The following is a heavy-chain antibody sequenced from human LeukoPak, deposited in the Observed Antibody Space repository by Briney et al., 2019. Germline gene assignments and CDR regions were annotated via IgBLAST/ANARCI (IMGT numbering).Heavy chain of an antibody. CDR3: ARDLYCTNGVCSPYFDY. D-gene: IGHD2-8*01. CDR1: GGTFSSYA. CDR2: IIPIFGTA. J-gene: IGHJ4*02. V-gene: IGHV1-69*13. Sequence: SVKVSCKASGGTFSSYAISWVRQAPGQGLEWMGGIIPIFGTANYAQRFQGRVTITADESTSTAYMELSSLRSEDTAVYYCARDLYCTNGVCSPYFDYWGQGTLVTVSS.